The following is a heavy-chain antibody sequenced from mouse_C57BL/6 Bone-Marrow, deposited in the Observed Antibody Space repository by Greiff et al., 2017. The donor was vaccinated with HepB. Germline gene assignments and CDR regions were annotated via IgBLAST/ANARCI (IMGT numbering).Heavy chain of an antibody. Sequence: EVKLVESGGDLVKPGGSLKLSCAASGFTFSSYGMSWVRQTPDKRLEWVATISSGGSYTYYPDSVKGRFTISRDNAKNTLYLQMSSLKSEDTAMYYCARDGAYGYDGFFDYWGQGTTLTVSS. J-gene: IGHJ2*01. D-gene: IGHD2-2*01. CDR1: GFTFSSYG. CDR2: ISSGGSYT. CDR3: ARDGAYGYDGFFDY. V-gene: IGHV5-6*01.